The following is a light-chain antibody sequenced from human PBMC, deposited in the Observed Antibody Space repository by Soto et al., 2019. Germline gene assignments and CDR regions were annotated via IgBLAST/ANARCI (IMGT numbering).Light chain of an antibody. Sequence: DIQMTQSPSSLSASVGDRVTITCRASQSISSWLAWYQQKPGKAPKLPIYKASSLETGAPSRFSGSGYGTEFTLTISSLQPDDFATYYCQQYSTYSRAFGQGTKVDIK. CDR1: QSISSW. CDR3: QQYSTYSRA. V-gene: IGKV1-5*03. CDR2: KAS. J-gene: IGKJ1*01.